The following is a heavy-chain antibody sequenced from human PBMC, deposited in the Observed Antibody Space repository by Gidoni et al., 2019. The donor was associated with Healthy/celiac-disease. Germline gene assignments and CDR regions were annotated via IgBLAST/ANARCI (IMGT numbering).Heavy chain of an antibody. CDR3: AKGPSYYYDSSGYYYDY. J-gene: IGHJ4*02. V-gene: IGHV3-23*01. Sequence: EVQLLESGGGLVQPGGSLSLPCAASGFPFSSYSMSWVRQAPGKGLEWVSAISGSGGSTYYADSVKGRFTISRDNSKNTLYLQMNSLRAEDTAVYYCAKGPSYYYDSSGYYYDYWGQGTLVTVSS. D-gene: IGHD3-22*01. CDR1: GFPFSSYS. CDR2: ISGSGGST.